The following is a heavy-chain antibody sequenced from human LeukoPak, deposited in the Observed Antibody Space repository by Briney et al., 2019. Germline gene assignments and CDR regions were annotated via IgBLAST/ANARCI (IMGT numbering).Heavy chain of an antibody. CDR1: GYTFTSYG. CDR2: ISAYNGNT. V-gene: IGHV1-18*01. J-gene: IGHJ4*02. D-gene: IGHD6-13*01. Sequence: ASVKVSCKASGYTFTSYGISWVRQAPGQGLEWMGWISAYNGNTNYAQKLQGRVTMTTDTSTSTAYMELSSLRSEDTAVYYCARTDGIAAASGYFDYWGQGTLVTVSS. CDR3: ARTDGIAAASGYFDY.